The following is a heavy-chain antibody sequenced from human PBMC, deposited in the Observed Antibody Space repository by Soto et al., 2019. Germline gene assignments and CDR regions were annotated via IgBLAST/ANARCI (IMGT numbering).Heavy chain of an antibody. J-gene: IGHJ4*02. CDR2: IIPILGIA. V-gene: IGHV1-69*08. Sequence: QVQLVQSGAEVKKPGSSVKVSCKASGGTFSSYTISWVRQAPGQGLEWMVRIIPILGIANYAQKFQGRVTITADKSTSTAYMELSSLRSEDTAVYYCAREGDYYGSGSGYWCQGTLVTVSS. CDR1: GGTFSSYT. D-gene: IGHD3-10*01. CDR3: AREGDYYGSGSGY.